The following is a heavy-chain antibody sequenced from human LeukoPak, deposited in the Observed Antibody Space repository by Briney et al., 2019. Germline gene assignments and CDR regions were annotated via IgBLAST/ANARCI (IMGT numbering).Heavy chain of an antibody. V-gene: IGHV3-21*01. Sequence: AGGSLRLSCAASGFSFSSYSMSWVRQAPGKGLEWVATMNTGNCCTYYADSVKGRFTISRENAKNSLYLQMNSLRAGDTAVYYCARGWGYSGSYSPNAFDIWGQGTMVTVSS. J-gene: IGHJ3*02. CDR3: ARGWGYSGSYSPNAFDI. CDR2: MNTGNCCT. CDR1: GFSFSSYS. D-gene: IGHD1-26*01.